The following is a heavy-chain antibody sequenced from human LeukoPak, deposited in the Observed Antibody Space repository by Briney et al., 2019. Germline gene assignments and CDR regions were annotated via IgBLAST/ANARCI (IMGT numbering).Heavy chain of an antibody. J-gene: IGHJ4*02. CDR1: GFTFSSYW. D-gene: IGHD3-22*01. CDR2: INTDGSST. CDR3: ARAYYFDSSGLYSTLDY. Sequence: PGGSLRLSCSASGFTFSSYWMHWVRQAPGKGLVWVSRINTDGSSTSYADSVKGRFTISRDSAKNTLYLQMNSLRAEDTAVYYCARAYYFDSSGLYSTLDYWGQGTLVTVSS. V-gene: IGHV3-74*01.